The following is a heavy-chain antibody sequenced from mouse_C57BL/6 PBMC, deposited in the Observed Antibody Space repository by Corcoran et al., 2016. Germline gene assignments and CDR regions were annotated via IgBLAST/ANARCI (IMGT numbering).Heavy chain of an antibody. Sequence: EVQLQQSGPELVKPGASVKISCKASGYTFTDYYMNWVKQSHGKSLEWIGDINPNNGGTSYNQKFKGKATLTVDKSSSTAYMELRSLTSEDSAVYYCARHDGSSYGYFDVWGTGTTVTVSS. D-gene: IGHD1-1*01. CDR3: ARHDGSSYGYFDV. CDR2: INPNNGGT. V-gene: IGHV1-26*01. J-gene: IGHJ1*03. CDR1: GYTFTDYY.